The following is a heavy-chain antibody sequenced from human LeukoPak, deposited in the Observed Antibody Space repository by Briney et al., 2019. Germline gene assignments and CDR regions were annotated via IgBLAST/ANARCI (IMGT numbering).Heavy chain of an antibody. J-gene: IGHJ4*02. CDR1: GDTFRRYA. V-gene: IGHV1-69*06. CDR3: ASLPRPGRFLEWLPPYY. CDR2: IIPIFGTA. Sequence: SVKVSCKTSGDTFRRYAIIWVRQAPGQGLEWMGGIIPIFGTANYAQKFQGRVTITADKSTSTAYMELSSLRSEDTAVYYCASLPRPGRFLEWLPPYYWVQGTLVSVSS. D-gene: IGHD3-3*01.